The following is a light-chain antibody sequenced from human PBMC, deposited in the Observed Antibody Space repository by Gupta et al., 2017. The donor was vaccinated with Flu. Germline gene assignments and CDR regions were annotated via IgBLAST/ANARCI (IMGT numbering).Light chain of an antibody. CDR3: QHRSSLPRT. CDR2: YAS. Sequence: EIVLTQSPDFQSVTPKEKVTISCLASQSIGSSLHWYQQKADQSPKLLIKYASPYCSGVPSRFSGSGSGTDFTLTIKSLAAEDAATYYCQHRSSLPRTFGQGTKVEIK. J-gene: IGKJ1*01. CDR1: QSIGSS. V-gene: IGKV6-21*01.